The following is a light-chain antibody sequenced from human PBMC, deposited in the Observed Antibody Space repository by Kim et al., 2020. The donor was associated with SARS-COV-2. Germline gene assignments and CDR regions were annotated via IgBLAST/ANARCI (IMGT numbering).Light chain of an antibody. Sequence: EKTARITCGGNNIGSKSVHWYQQKPGQAPVLVIYYDSDRPSGIPERFSGSNSGNTATLTISRVEAGDEADYYCQVWDSSSDHRGVFGGGTQLTVL. V-gene: IGLV3-21*04. CDR1: NIGSKS. CDR2: YDS. J-gene: IGLJ3*02. CDR3: QVWDSSSDHRGV.